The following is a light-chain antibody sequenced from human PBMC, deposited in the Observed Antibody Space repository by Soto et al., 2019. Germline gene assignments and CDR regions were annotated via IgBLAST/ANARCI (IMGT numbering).Light chain of an antibody. CDR3: AAWDDSLNGVV. CDR1: SSNIGSDS. Sequence: QSVLTRPPSASGAPGQRVTISCSGSSSNIGSDSVSWYQQLPGTAPKLLIYNNNQRPSGVPDRFSGSKSGTSASLAISGLQSEDEADYYCAAWDDSLNGVVFGGGTKLTVL. J-gene: IGLJ2*01. CDR2: NNN. V-gene: IGLV1-44*01.